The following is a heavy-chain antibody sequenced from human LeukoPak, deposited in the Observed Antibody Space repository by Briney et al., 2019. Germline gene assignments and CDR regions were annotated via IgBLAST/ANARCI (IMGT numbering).Heavy chain of an antibody. D-gene: IGHD1-14*01. CDR2: ISSSGSTI. CDR1: GFTFSDYY. J-gene: IGHJ5*02. CDR3: ARDLGLGPAGCNWFDP. Sequence: PGGSLRLSCAASGFTFSDYYMSWIRQAPGKGLEWVSYISSSGSTIYYADSVKGRFTISRDNAKNSLYLQMNSLRAEGTAVYYCARDLGLGPAGCNWFDPWGQGTLVTVSS. V-gene: IGHV3-11*01.